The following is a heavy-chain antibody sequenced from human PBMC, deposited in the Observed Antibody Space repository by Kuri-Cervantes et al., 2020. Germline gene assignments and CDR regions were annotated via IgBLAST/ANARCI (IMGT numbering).Heavy chain of an antibody. D-gene: IGHD6-19*01. CDR1: GGSISSGDYY. V-gene: IGHV4-30-4*01. Sequence: SETLSLTCTVSGGSISSGDYYWSWIRQPPGKGLEWIGYIYYSGSTYYNPSLKSRVTISVDTSKNQFSLKLSSVTAADTAVYYCARDRGYSSGWGATNWFDPWGQGTLVTVSS. J-gene: IGHJ5*02. CDR2: IYYSGST. CDR3: ARDRGYSSGWGATNWFDP.